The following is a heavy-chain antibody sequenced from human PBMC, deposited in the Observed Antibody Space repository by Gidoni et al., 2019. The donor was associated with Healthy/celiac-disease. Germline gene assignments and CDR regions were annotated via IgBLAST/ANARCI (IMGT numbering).Heavy chain of an antibody. CDR2: INHSGST. CDR3: ARALSGSGCSSRYYYYMDV. J-gene: IGHJ6*03. CDR1: AGSFSGYY. Sequence: QVQLQQSGAGLLTPSETLSLTSAVYAGSFSGYYWGGIRQPPGKGLEWIGEINHSGSTNSNPSLKSRVTISVDTSKNQFSLKLSSVTAADTAVYYWARALSGSGCSSRYYYYMDVWGKGTTVTVSS. D-gene: IGHD2-15*01. V-gene: IGHV4-34*01.